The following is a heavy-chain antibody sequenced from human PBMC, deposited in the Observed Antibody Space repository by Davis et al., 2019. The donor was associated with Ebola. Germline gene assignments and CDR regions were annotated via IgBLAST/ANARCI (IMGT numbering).Heavy chain of an antibody. CDR1: GFNFTDYK. CDR3: ARPEISNYYYGMDV. Sequence: GGSLRLSCVASGFNFTDYKMAWVRQAPGKGLEWVANIKEDGSDKSYVDSVKGRFTISRDNAKNSLYLQMNSLRVEDTAVYYCARPEISNYYYGMDVWGQGTMVSVSS. D-gene: IGHD5-24*01. CDR2: IKEDGSDK. J-gene: IGHJ6*02. V-gene: IGHV3-7*01.